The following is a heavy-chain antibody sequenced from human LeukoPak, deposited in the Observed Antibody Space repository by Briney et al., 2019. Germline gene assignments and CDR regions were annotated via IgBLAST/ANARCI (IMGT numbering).Heavy chain of an antibody. V-gene: IGHV1-69*13. CDR1: GGTFISYA. J-gene: IGHJ4*02. CDR2: IIPIFGTS. D-gene: IGHD6-19*01. CDR3: ATAGYSSGWYESAR. Sequence: GASVKVSCKASGGTFISYAISGVRQAPGQGLEWMGGIIPIFGTSNYAQKFQGRVTLTADESTSTAYRELTSLRSEDTAVYYCATAGYSSGWYESARWGQGTLVTVSS.